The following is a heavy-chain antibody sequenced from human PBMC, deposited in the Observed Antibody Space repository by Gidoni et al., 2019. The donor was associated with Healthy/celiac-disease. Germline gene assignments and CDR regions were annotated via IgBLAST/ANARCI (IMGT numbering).Heavy chain of an antibody. CDR2: ISSSSSYI. CDR3: ASGQWSGAFDI. D-gene: IGHD2-15*01. V-gene: IGHV3-21*01. CDR1: GFTFSSYS. Sequence: EVQLVESGGGLVKPGGSLRLSCAASGFTFSSYSMNWVSQAPGKGLEWVSSISSSSSYIYYEDSVKGRFTISRDNAKNSLYLQMNSLRAEDTAVYYCASGQWSGAFDIWGQGTMVTVSS. J-gene: IGHJ3*02.